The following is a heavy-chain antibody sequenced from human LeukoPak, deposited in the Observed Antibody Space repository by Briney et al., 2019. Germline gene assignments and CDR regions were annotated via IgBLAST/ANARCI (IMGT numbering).Heavy chain of an antibody. CDR2: ITTYNGDK. Sequence: ASVKVSCKASGYTLRDYGISGVRRAPGQGLEWVGWITTYNGDKKDAEKIQGRVTMTTNTSTTTYYMELRGMTSDDTAIYYCARDCSNGVWFPRDHWGQGTLVTVST. CDR3: ARDCSNGVWFPRDH. V-gene: IGHV1-18*01. J-gene: IGHJ4*02. D-gene: IGHD2-8*01. CDR1: GYTLRDYG.